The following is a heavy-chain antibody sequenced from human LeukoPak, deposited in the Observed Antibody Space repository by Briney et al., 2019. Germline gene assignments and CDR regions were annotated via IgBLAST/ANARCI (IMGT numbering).Heavy chain of an antibody. CDR2: IKTDGREK. CDR3: VSAIRGSSFAI. D-gene: IGHD2-2*02. CDR1: GFIFSNYW. Sequence: PGGSLRLSCAASGFIFSNYWMGWVRQAPGKGLESVANIKTDGREKYYVDSVKGRFSISRDNAKNSLYLQMNSLRAEDTAVYYCVSAIRGSSFAICGQGTKVTVSS. V-gene: IGHV3-7*03. J-gene: IGHJ3*02.